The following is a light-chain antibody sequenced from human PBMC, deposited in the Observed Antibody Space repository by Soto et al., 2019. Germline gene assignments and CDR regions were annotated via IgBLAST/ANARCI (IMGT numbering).Light chain of an antibody. V-gene: IGLV2-14*03. CDR3: SSYDTSSAEV. Sequence: QSVLTQPASVSGSPGQRIAMSCTGTSSNVGAYYFVSWYQQHPGKAPKLLIYDDTNRPSGIPSRFSGSKSGNSASLTISGLQAEDEAEYYCSSYDTSSAEVFGTGTKVTVL. CDR1: SSNVGAYYF. J-gene: IGLJ1*01. CDR2: DDT.